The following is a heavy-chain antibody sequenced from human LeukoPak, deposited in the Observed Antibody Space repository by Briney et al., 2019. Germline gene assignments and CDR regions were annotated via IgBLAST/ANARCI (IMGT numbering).Heavy chain of an antibody. D-gene: IGHD3-22*01. Sequence: PGGSLRLSCAASGFTFTRDWMTWVRQAPGKGLEWVANIKQDGSEKYYVDSVKGRFTISRDNAKNSLYLQMDSLRAEDTAVYYCARDDGSGYYFDYWGQGTLVTVSS. CDR2: IKQDGSEK. CDR3: ARDDGSGYYFDY. V-gene: IGHV3-7*01. J-gene: IGHJ4*02. CDR1: GFTFTRDW.